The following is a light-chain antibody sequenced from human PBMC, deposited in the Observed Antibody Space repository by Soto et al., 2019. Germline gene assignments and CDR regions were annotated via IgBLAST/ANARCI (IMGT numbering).Light chain of an antibody. V-gene: IGKV3-15*01. CDR1: HSVSGS. CDR2: SAS. CDR3: QQYNNWPRYT. J-gene: IGKJ2*01. Sequence: EIELTQSPGTLSVSPGERATLSCRATHSVSGSLAWYQQKPGRPPRLLIHSASTRATGIPARFSGSGSGTDCPLTISSLQSEDFAVYYCQQYNNWPRYTFGQGTRLEIK.